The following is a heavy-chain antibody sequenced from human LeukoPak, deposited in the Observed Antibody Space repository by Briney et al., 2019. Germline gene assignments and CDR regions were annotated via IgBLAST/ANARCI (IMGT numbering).Heavy chain of an antibody. CDR2: ISSSSSYI. Sequence: GGSLRLSCAASGFTFISYSMNWVRQAPGKGLEWVSSISSSSSYIYYADSVKGRFTISRDNAKNSLFLQMNSLIAEDTAVYYCARDREMATRLHYAFDLWGRETIDSVS. J-gene: IGHJ3*01. V-gene: IGHV3-21*01. CDR1: GFTFISYS. CDR3: ARDREMATRLHYAFDL. D-gene: IGHD5-24*01.